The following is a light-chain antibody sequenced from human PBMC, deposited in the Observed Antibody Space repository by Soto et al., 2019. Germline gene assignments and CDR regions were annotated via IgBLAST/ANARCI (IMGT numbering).Light chain of an antibody. CDR1: HDITSY. V-gene: IGKV1-33*01. CDR3: QKCDCLPI. J-gene: IGKJ3*01. Sequence: DIQMTQSPSSLSASVGDRVTITCQASHDITSYLNWYQHKPGKAPKLLLYDASILEAGIPSRLSGSGSGTDFPFTNSSLQPEDVATYYFQKCDCLPIFGPGTTVDLK. CDR2: DAS.